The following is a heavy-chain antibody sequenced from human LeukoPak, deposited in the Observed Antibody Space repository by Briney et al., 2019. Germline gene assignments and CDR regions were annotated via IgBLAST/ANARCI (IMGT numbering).Heavy chain of an antibody. V-gene: IGHV4-30-4*08. Sequence: PSETLSLTCTVSGGSISSGDYYWSWIRQPPGKGLEWIGYIYYSGSTYYNPSLKSRVTISVDTSKNQFSLKLSSVTAADTAVYYCARVVDGPHRSPQKEESRGPFDPWGQGTLVTVSS. CDR3: ARVVDGPHRSPQKEESRGPFDP. J-gene: IGHJ5*02. CDR2: IYYSGST. D-gene: IGHD2-8*01. CDR1: GGSISSGDYY.